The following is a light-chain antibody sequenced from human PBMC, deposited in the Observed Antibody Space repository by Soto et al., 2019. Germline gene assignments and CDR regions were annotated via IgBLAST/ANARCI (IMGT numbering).Light chain of an antibody. CDR3: QQYNNWPPWT. V-gene: IGKV3D-15*01. Sequence: EIVLTQSPGTLSLSPGERASLSCRASQSIANSLAWYQQKPGQAPRLLIFGASNRATGIPDRFTGSGSGTEFTLTISSLQSEDFAVYFCQQYNNWPPWTFGQGTKVDI. J-gene: IGKJ1*01. CDR2: GAS. CDR1: QSIANS.